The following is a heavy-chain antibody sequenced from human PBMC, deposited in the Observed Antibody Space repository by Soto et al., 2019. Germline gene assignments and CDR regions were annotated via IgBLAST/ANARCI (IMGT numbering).Heavy chain of an antibody. J-gene: IGHJ4*02. CDR1: GFTFSSYA. V-gene: IGHV3-23*01. Sequence: GGSLRLSCAASGFTFSSYAMSWVRQAPGKGLEWVSAISGSGGSTYYADSVKGRFTISRDNSKNTLYLQMNSLRAEDTAVYYCAKVGDYYDSSGYYFDYWGQGTLVTVSS. CDR2: ISGSGGST. D-gene: IGHD3-22*01. CDR3: AKVGDYYDSSGYYFDY.